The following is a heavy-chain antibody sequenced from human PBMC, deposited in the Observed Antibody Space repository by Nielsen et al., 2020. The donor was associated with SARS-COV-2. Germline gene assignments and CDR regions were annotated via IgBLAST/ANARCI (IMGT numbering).Heavy chain of an antibody. CDR3: AKDIKIGVIVPGGFDY. CDR2: ISWNSGSI. CDR1: GFTFSRYA. D-gene: IGHD2/OR15-2a*01. V-gene: IGHV3-9*01. Sequence: SLKISCAASGFTFSRYAMSWVRQAPGKGLEWVSGISWNSGSIGYADSVKGRFTISRDNAKNSLYLQMNSLRAEDTALYYCAKDIKIGVIVPGGFDYWGQGTLVTVSS. J-gene: IGHJ4*02.